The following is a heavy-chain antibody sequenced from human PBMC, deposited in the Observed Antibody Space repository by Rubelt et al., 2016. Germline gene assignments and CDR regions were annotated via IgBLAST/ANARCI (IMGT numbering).Heavy chain of an antibody. CDR3: ARGRFLEWLPPDY. V-gene: IGHV4-39*01. Sequence: QLQLQESGPGLVKPSETLSLTCTVSGGSISSSSYYWGWIRQPPGKGLEWIGSIYYSGSTYYNPSLKSRVTISLDTSWNQFSLKLSSVTAADTAVYYCARGRFLEWLPPDYWGQGTLVTVSS. CDR1: GGSISSSSYY. J-gene: IGHJ4*02. CDR2: IYYSGST. D-gene: IGHD3-3*01.